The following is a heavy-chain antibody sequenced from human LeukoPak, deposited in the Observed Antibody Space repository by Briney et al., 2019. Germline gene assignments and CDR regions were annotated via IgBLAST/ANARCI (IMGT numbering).Heavy chain of an antibody. V-gene: IGHV4-59*01. D-gene: IGHD2-21*02. Sequence: SETLSLTCTVAGCSISSYYWSWIRQPPGKGLEWIGYIYYSGSSNYNPSLKSLVTISVDTSKNEFSVKLSSVTAADAAVYYSGRTNHHPSLNTRVPISVDTSKTQFSLTLSSVTAADPAVYYCARALYYYDSSGYHNWFDPWGQGTLVTVSS. CDR3: GRTNHHPSLNTRVPISVDTSKTQFSLTLSSVTAADPAVYYCARALYYYDSSGYHNWFDP. CDR2: IYYSGSS. CDR1: GCSISSYY. J-gene: IGHJ5*02.